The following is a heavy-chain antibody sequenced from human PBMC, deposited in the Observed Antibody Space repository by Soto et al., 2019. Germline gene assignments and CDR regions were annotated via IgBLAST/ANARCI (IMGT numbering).Heavy chain of an antibody. CDR2: IYWDDDK. V-gene: IGHV2-5*02. Sequence: SGPTLVNPTQTLTLTCTFSGFSLSTSGVGVGWIRQPPGKALEWLALIYWDDDKRYSPSLKSRLTITKDTSKDQVVLTTTNMDPVDTATYHCAHTNVHPVTTAFDYWGQGSLVTVSS. CDR3: AHTNVHPVTTAFDY. D-gene: IGHD4-17*01. CDR1: GFSLSTSGVG. J-gene: IGHJ4*02.